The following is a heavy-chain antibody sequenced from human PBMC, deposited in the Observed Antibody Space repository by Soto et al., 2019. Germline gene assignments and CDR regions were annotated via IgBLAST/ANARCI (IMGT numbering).Heavy chain of an antibody. CDR3: ARPYDSSGYYYAYDY. J-gene: IGHJ4*02. CDR1: GYTFTSYG. Sequence: QVQLVQSGGEVKKPGASVKVSCKTSGYTFTSYGISWVRKAPGQGLEWMGWISAYKGNTNYAQKLQGRVTMTTDTSTSTAYMELRSLRSDDTAVYYCARPYDSSGYYYAYDYWGQGTLVTVSS. CDR2: ISAYKGNT. D-gene: IGHD3-22*01. V-gene: IGHV1-18*01.